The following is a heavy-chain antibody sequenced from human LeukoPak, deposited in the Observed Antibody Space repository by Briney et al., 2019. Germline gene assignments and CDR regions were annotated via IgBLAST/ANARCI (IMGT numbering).Heavy chain of an antibody. D-gene: IGHD3-16*02. CDR2: ISAYNGNT. J-gene: IGHJ5*02. V-gene: IGHV1-18*01. CDR3: ARCLGELSSANWFDP. Sequence: LGASVKVSCKASGYTFTSYGISWVRQAPGQGLEWMGWISAYNGNTNYAQKLQGRVTMTRDTSTSTVYMELSSLRSEDTAVYYCARCLGELSSANWFDPWGQGTLVTVSS. CDR1: GYTFTSYG.